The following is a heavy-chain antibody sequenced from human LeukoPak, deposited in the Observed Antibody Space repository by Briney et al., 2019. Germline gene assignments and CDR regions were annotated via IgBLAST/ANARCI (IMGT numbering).Heavy chain of an antibody. V-gene: IGHV4-59*12. D-gene: IGHD2/OR15-2a*01. J-gene: IGHJ5*02. CDR3: ARSPFYKRFDP. CDR2: IYDSGST. CDR1: GGSISSYY. Sequence: SETLSLTCTVSGGSISSYYWSWIRQTPGKGLEWIGYIYDSGSTNYNPSLKSRVTISVDTSKNQFSLKLSSVTAADTAVYYCARSPFYKRFDPWGQGTLVTVSS.